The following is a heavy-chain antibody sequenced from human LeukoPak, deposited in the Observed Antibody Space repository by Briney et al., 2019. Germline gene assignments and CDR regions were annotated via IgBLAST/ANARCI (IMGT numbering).Heavy chain of an antibody. CDR3: ARDPGSSSFDY. CDR1: GFTFSSFW. Sequence: HPGGSLRLSCVASGFTFSSFWMSWVRQAPGKGLEFVANIDQDGSVRNYVDPVKGRFIISRDNAKNSLYLQMDSLRAEDTAVYFCARDPGSSSFDYWGLGTPVTVSS. V-gene: IGHV3-7*01. J-gene: IGHJ4*02. CDR2: IDQDGSVR. D-gene: IGHD6-13*01.